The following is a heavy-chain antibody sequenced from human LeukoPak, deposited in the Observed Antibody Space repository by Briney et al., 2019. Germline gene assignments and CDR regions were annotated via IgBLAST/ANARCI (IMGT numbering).Heavy chain of an antibody. D-gene: IGHD5-18*01. CDR2: IKQERGQE. J-gene: IGHJ5*02. CDR1: GLTVSNHW. Sequence: GGSLRLSCVASGLTVSNHWMSWVRQAPGKGLEWVANIKQERGQEYYVDSVKGRFTISEDSAKDSLYLQMNSLRVEDTAMYYCASLDTAKQPLANHWGQGTLVTVSS. CDR3: ASLDTAKQPLANH. V-gene: IGHV3-7*03.